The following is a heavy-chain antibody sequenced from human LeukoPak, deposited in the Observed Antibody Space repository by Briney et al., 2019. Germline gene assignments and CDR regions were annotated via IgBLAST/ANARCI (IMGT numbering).Heavy chain of an antibody. CDR3: ASYYDSSVYFY. Sequence: SETLSLTCTVSGRSISSGDYYWSWIRQPPGKGLEWIGYIYYSGSTYYNPSLKSQVTIPVNTSKNQFSLKLSSVTAADTAVYYCASYYDSSVYFYWGQGTLVTVSS. D-gene: IGHD3-22*01. CDR2: IYYSGST. J-gene: IGHJ4*02. V-gene: IGHV4-30-4*01. CDR1: GRSISSGDYY.